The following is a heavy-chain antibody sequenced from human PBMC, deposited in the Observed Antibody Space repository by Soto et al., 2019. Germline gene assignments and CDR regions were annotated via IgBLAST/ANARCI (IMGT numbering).Heavy chain of an antibody. D-gene: IGHD3-3*01. Sequence: QVQLVQSGAEVKKPGASVKVSCKASGYTFTSYGISWVRQAPGQGLEWMGWISAYNGNTNYAQKLQGRVTMTKDTSTRTAYMELRSLRSDDTAVYYCARAGTIFGVVMYFDYWGQGTLVTVSS. CDR2: ISAYNGNT. V-gene: IGHV1-18*04. CDR3: ARAGTIFGVVMYFDY. CDR1: GYTFTSYG. J-gene: IGHJ4*02.